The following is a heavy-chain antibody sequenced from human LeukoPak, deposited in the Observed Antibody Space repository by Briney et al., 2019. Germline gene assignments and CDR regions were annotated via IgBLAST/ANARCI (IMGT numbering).Heavy chain of an antibody. V-gene: IGHV4-4*07. CDR1: GGSLENNH. D-gene: IGHD1-26*01. CDR3: ARDPLRSSFDS. J-gene: IGHJ4*02. Sequence: SETLSLTCAVSGGSLENNHWAWIRPPAGKGLEWIGRLHVSGNTNFNPSLKSRVTISVDTSKNQFSLKMTSMTAADTAVYFCARDPLRSSFDSWGQGILVTVAP. CDR2: LHVSGNT.